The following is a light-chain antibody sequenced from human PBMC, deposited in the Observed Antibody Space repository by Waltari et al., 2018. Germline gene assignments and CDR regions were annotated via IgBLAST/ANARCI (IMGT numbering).Light chain of an antibody. CDR2: DAS. J-gene: IGKJ2*01. CDR3: QQYTSAPAT. CDR1: QGISNY. V-gene: IGKV1-27*01. Sequence: DIQITQSPSSLSAYVGDRVTITCRASQGISNYLAWYQQKPGKVPQLLIYDASPLPSGVPPRFSGCGSGPDFTLTISSLRPEDVATYSCQQYTSAPATFRQGTKLEI.